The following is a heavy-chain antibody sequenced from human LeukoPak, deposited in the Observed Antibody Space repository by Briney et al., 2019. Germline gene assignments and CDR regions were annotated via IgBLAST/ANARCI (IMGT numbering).Heavy chain of an antibody. CDR3: ARGKTVDSSGYYYVGLVFDY. CDR2: IYYSGST. D-gene: IGHD3-22*01. Sequence: SETLSLTCAVYGGSFSGYYWSWIRQAPGKGLEWIGYIYYSGSTNYNPSLKSRVTISVDTSKNQFSLKLSSVTAADTAVYYCARGKTVDSSGYYYVGLVFDYWGQGTLVTVSS. CDR1: GGSFSGYY. V-gene: IGHV4-59*12. J-gene: IGHJ4*02.